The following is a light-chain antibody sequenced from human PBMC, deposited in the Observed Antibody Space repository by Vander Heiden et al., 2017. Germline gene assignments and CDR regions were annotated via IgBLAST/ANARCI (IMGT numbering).Light chain of an antibody. Sequence: DIVLTQSPGTLSLSPGERATLSCRASQSVSSSYLAWYQQKPGQAPRLLIYGASSRATGIPDRFSGSGSGTDFTLTISRLEPEDFAVYYCQQDGSSPTTFGQGTKVEIK. CDR1: QSVSSSY. CDR3: QQDGSSPTT. V-gene: IGKV3-20*01. J-gene: IGKJ1*01. CDR2: GAS.